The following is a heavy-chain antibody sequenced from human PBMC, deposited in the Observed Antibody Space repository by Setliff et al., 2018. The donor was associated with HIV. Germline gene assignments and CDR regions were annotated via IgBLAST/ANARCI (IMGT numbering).Heavy chain of an antibody. CDR2: IYRAGNT. D-gene: IGHD4-17*01. Sequence: PSETLSLTCTVTGHSISSGYYWAWIRQPPGKGLEWIGYIYRAGNTYYNPSLKSLVTISVDTSKNQISLRLNSLTAADTAVYYCARGTTLNVVPDAFDIWGQGTMVTVSS. CDR3: ARGTTLNVVPDAFDI. CDR1: GHSISSGYY. J-gene: IGHJ3*02. V-gene: IGHV4-38-2*02.